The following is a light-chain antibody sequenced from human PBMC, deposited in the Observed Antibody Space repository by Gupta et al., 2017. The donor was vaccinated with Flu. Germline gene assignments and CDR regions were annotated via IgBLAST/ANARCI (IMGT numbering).Light chain of an antibody. CDR1: SSDVGRYNL. Sequence: QSALTQPASVSGSPGQSITISCTGTSSDVGRYNLVSWYQQHPGKAPKLMIYAGSKRPSGVSNRFSGSKSGNTASLTISGLQAEDEADYYCCSYAGSSFWVFGGGTKLTVL. CDR3: CSYAGSSFWV. V-gene: IGLV2-23*01. J-gene: IGLJ3*02. CDR2: AGS.